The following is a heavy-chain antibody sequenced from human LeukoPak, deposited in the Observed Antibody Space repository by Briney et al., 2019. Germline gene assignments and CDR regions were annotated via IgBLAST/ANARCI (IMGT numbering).Heavy chain of an antibody. D-gene: IGHD3/OR15-3a*01. CDR3: ARQTGSGLFTLP. V-gene: IGHV4-39*01. Sequence: PGGSLRLSCAASGFTFSSYAMSWVRQAPGKGLEWIGSIYYSGSTYYNPSLKSRVTISVDTSKNQISLRLTSVTATDTAMYYCARQTGSGLFTLPGGQGTLVTVSS. CDR1: GFTFSSYA. CDR2: IYYSGST. J-gene: IGHJ4*02.